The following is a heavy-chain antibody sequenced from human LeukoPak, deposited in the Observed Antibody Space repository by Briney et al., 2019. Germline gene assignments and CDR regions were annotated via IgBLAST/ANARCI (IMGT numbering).Heavy chain of an antibody. CDR1: GFTFSSYW. J-gene: IGHJ4*02. CDR3: ARVQQWLVLVDY. Sequence: GGSLRLSCAASGFTFSSYWVSWVRQAPGKGLEWVANIKQDGSEKYYVDSVKGRFTISRDNAKNSLYLQMNSLRAEDTAVYYCARVQQWLVLVDYWGQGTLVTVSS. V-gene: IGHV3-7*05. D-gene: IGHD6-19*01. CDR2: IKQDGSEK.